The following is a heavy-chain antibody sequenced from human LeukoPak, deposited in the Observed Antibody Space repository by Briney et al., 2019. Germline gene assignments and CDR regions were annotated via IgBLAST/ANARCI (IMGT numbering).Heavy chain of an antibody. J-gene: IGHJ4*02. CDR3: ARGHHYYDSSAYYY. CDR2: IKSDGSNT. CDR1: GFTFISYW. D-gene: IGHD3-22*01. Sequence: PGGSLRLSCAASGFTFISYWMHWVRQAPGKGLVWVTRIKSDGSNTSYAASEKGRFTISRDTAKITLYLQMNSLRAEDTAVYYCARGHHYYDSSAYYYWGQGALVTVSS. V-gene: IGHV3-74*01.